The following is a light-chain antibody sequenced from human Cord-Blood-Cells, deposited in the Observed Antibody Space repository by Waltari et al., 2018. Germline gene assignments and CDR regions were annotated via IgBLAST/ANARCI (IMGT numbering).Light chain of an antibody. CDR2: GAS. CDR3: QQYNNWPYT. J-gene: IGKJ2*01. CDR1: QSVSSN. Sequence: EIVMTQSPATLSVSPGDRATLSCRASQSVSSNLAWYQQKPGQAPRLLSYGASTRATGIPARFSGSVSGTEFTLTISSLQSEDFAVYYCQQYNNWPYTFGQGTKLEIK. V-gene: IGKV3-15*01.